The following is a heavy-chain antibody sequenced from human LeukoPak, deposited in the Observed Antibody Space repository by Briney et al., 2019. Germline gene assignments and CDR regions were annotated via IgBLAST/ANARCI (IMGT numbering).Heavy chain of an antibody. CDR3: ARAHSSSSTFDL. Sequence: PGGSLRLSCAASGFTFSDYGIHWVRQAPSQGLEWVALIWYDGSKKYYADSVKGRFTISRDNTKNTLYLQLNSLRADDTAVYYCARAHSSSSTFDLWGQGTLVTVSS. D-gene: IGHD6-6*01. CDR2: IWYDGSKK. CDR1: GFTFSDYG. J-gene: IGHJ4*02. V-gene: IGHV3-33*01.